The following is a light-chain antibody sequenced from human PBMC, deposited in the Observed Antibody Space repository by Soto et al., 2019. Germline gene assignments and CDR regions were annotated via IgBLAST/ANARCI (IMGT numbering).Light chain of an antibody. J-gene: IGLJ3*02. V-gene: IGLV2-23*01. CDR1: SSDVGSYNL. CDR3: CTYAGGTSWV. CDR2: EGG. Sequence: QSALTQPASVSGSPGQSITISCTGTSSDVGSYNLVSWYQQHPGKAPKLMIYEGGKRPSGVSDRFSGSKSGNTASLTISGLQAEDEADYYCCTYAGGTSWVFVGGTKL.